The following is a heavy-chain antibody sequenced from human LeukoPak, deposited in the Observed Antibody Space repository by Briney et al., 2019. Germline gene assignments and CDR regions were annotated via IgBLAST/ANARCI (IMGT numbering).Heavy chain of an antibody. CDR1: GYTFTSYG. J-gene: IGHJ3*02. D-gene: IGHD1-26*01. CDR3: AATRFSGSYFGPDAFDI. V-gene: IGHV1-18*01. Sequence: ASVKVPCKASGYTFTSYGISWVRQAPGQGLEWMGWISAYNGNTNYAQKLQGRVTMTTDTSTSTAYMELRSLRSDDTAVYYCAATRFSGSYFGPDAFDIWGQGTMVTVSS. CDR2: ISAYNGNT.